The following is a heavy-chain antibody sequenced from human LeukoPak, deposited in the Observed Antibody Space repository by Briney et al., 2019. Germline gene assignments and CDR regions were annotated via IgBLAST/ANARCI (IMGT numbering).Heavy chain of an antibody. J-gene: IGHJ6*03. Sequence: SQTLSLTCTVSGASISSTSYCWGWIRQPAGKGLEWIGHIHTSGSTNYNPSLKSRVTISVDTSKNQFSLKLSSVTAADTAVYYCARDPGTTLRGSRRGYDGNYYYMDVWGKGTTVTVSS. CDR3: ARDPGTTLRGSRRGYDGNYYYMDV. CDR1: GASISSTSYC. V-gene: IGHV4-61*09. D-gene: IGHD3-10*01. CDR2: IHTSGST.